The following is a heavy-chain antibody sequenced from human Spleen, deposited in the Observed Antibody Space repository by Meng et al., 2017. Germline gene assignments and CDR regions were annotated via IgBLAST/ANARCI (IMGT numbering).Heavy chain of an antibody. J-gene: IGHJ4*02. CDR3: ARGRYYYDSSGFDY. V-gene: IGHV4-61*01. CDR1: GGSVSSGSYY. Sequence: QVHLQEPGPGLVRPSETLSLTCTVSGGSVSSGSYYWSWIRQPPGKGLEWIGYIYYSGSTNYNPSLKSRVTISVDTSKNQFSLKLSSVTAADTAVYYCARGRYYYDSSGFDYWGQGTLVTVSS. D-gene: IGHD3-22*01. CDR2: IYYSGST.